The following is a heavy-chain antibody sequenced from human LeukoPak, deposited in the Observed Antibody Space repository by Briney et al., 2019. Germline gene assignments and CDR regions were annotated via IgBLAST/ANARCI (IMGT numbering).Heavy chain of an antibody. CDR3: ARQLGVLRFLEWTPQGGY. D-gene: IGHD3-3*01. CDR2: IYHSGST. Sequence: SETLSLTCAVSGYSISSGYYWGWIRPPPGKGREWIGSIYHSGSTYYNPSLKSRVTISVDTSKNQFSLKLSSVTAADTAVYYCARQLGVLRFLEWTPQGGYWGQGTLVTVSS. V-gene: IGHV4-38-2*01. J-gene: IGHJ4*02. CDR1: GYSISSGYY.